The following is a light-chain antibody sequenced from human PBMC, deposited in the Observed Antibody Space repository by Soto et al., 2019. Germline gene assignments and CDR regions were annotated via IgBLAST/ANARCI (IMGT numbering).Light chain of an antibody. CDR1: QTISSW. V-gene: IGKV1-39*01. J-gene: IGKJ1*01. CDR2: AAS. CDR3: QQSYSTPT. Sequence: DVHMTQSPSSLSASVGYRFTITCRASQTISSWLAWYQQKPGKAPKLLIYAASSLQSGVPSRLSGSGSGTDFTLTISSLQPEDFATYYCQQSYSTPTFGQGTKVDIK.